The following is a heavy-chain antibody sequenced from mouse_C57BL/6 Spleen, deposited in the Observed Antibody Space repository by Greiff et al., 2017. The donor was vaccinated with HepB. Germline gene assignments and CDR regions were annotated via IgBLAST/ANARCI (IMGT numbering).Heavy chain of an antibody. CDR3: ARRGLGYYYAMDY. Sequence: VQLQQSGPELVKPGASVKISCKASGYAFSSSWMNWVKQRPGKGLEWIGRIYPGDGDTNYNGKFKGKATLTADKSSSTAYMQLSSLTSEDSAVYFCARRGLGYYYAMDYCGQGTSVTVSS. V-gene: IGHV1-82*01. CDR2: IYPGDGDT. CDR1: GYAFSSSW. D-gene: IGHD2-2*01. J-gene: IGHJ4*01.